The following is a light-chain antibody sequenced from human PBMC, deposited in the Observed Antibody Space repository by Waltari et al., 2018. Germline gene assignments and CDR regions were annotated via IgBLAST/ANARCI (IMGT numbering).Light chain of an antibody. V-gene: IGLV1-51*01. CDR1: SSNVGNNY. J-gene: IGLJ3*02. CDR2: DNN. CDR3: IAWDSSLSAGV. Sequence: QSVLTQPPSVSAAPGQKVTIPCPGSSSNVGNNYVSWYQQIPGATPKLLIYDNNQRPSGIPDRFSASKSGTSATLGITGLQSGDEADYYCIAWDSSLSAGVFGGGTKLTVL.